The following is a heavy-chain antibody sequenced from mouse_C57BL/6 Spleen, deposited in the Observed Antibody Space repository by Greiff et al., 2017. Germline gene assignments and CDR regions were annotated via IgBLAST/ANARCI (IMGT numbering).Heavy chain of an antibody. D-gene: IGHD2-5*01. J-gene: IGHJ4*01. CDR1: GFSLTSYA. CDR3: AKAYSSYNSMDY. Sequence: VQVVESGPGLVAPSQCLSITCTVSGFSLTSYAISWVRQPPGKGLEWLGVIWTGGGTNYNSALKSRLSISKDNSKSQVFLRMNSLQADDTAKYCCAKAYSSYNSMDYWGQGTSVTVSS. CDR2: IWTGGGT. V-gene: IGHV2-9-1*01.